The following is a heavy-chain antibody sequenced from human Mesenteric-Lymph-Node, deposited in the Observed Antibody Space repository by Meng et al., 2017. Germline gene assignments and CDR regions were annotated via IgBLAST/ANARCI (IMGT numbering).Heavy chain of an antibody. D-gene: IGHD2-2*01. Sequence: SVKVSCKASGFTFTSSAMQWVRQARGQRLEWIGWIVVGSGNTNYAQKFQERVTITRDTSTSTAYMELRSLRSDDTAVYYCARDNIVVVPAAIPFDYWGQGTQVTGAS. V-gene: IGHV1-58*02. CDR2: IVVGSGNT. CDR1: GFTFTSSA. J-gene: IGHJ4*01. CDR3: ARDNIVVVPAAIPFDY.